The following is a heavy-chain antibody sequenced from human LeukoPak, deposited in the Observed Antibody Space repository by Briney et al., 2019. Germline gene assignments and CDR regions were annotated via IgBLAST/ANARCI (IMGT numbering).Heavy chain of an antibody. CDR3: ARDGYGDYFDY. CDR1: GFTFSSYG. J-gene: IGHJ4*02. Sequence: PGGSLRLSCAASGFTFSSYGMHWVRQAPGKGLEWVAVISYDGSNKYYADSVKGRFTISRDNSKNTLYLQMNSLRAEDTAVYYCARDGYGDYFDYWGQGTLVTVSS. V-gene: IGHV3-30*03. D-gene: IGHD4-17*01. CDR2: ISYDGSNK.